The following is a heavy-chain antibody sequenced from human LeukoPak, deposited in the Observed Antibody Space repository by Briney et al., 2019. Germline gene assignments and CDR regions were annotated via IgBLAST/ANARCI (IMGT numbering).Heavy chain of an antibody. V-gene: IGHV4-34*01. CDR3: ARGHPPDERIVVVPAAMRDYYYYYYMDV. CDR2: INHSGST. D-gene: IGHD2-2*01. CDR1: GGSFSGYY. J-gene: IGHJ6*03. Sequence: PSETLSLTCAVYGGSFSGYYWSWIRQPPGKGLEWIGEINHSGSTNYNPSLKSRVTISVDTSKNQFSLKLSSVTAADTAVYYCARGHPPDERIVVVPAAMRDYYYYYYMDVWGKGTTVTVSS.